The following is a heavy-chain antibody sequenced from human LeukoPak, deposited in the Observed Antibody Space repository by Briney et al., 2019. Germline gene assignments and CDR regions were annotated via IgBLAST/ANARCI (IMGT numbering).Heavy chain of an antibody. V-gene: IGHV3-21*01. J-gene: IGHJ4*02. D-gene: IGHD3-3*01. Sequence: GGSLRLSCAASGFTFTSYAMNWVRQAPGKGLEWVSSISSSSRDINYADSVKGRFTISRDNAWNSLYLQMSSLRAEDTAVYYCATDRGWRTSGYYLYYFEYWGQGTLVTYSS. CDR3: ATDRGWRTSGYYLYYFEY. CDR2: ISSSSRDI. CDR1: GFTFTSYA.